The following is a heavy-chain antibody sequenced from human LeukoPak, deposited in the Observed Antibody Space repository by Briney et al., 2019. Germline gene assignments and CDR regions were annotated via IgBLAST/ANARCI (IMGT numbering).Heavy chain of an antibody. CDR2: IYPGDSDT. CDR1: GYSYTCYR. Sequence: GESLKISCKGSGYSYTCYRIGWVSQMPGKGLEWMGIIYPGDSDTRYSPSFQGQVTISADKSISTAYLQWSSLKASDTAMYYWSTVGGVVAARVNEYYYYGMDVWGQGTTVTVSS. V-gene: IGHV5-51*01. J-gene: IGHJ6*02. D-gene: IGHD2-15*01. CDR3: STVGGVVAARVNEYYYYGMDV.